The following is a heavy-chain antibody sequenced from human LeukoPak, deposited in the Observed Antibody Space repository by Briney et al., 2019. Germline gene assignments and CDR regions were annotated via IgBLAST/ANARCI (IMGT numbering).Heavy chain of an antibody. CDR2: IRYDGSNK. D-gene: IGHD2-2*01. CDR1: KFIFSSYD. J-gene: IGHJ4*02. Sequence: GGSLRLSCAASKFIFSSYDMHWVRQAPGKGLEWVAFIRYDGSNKNYADSVKGRFTISRDNSKNTLYLKMNSLRAEDTAVYYCAKVLPAAIGSPFDYWGQRTLVTVSS. CDR3: AKVLPAAIGSPFDY. V-gene: IGHV3-30*02.